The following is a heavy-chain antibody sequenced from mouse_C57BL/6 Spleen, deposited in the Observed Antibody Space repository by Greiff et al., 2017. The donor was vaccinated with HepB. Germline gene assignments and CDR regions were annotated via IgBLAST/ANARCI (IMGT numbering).Heavy chain of an antibody. Sequence: EVKLQESGPGLVKPSQSLSLTCSVTGYSITSGYYWNWIRQFPGNKLEWMGYISYDGSNNYNPSLKNRISITRDTSKNQFFLKLNSVTTEDTATYYCAREGDWDELAYWGQGTLVTVSA. V-gene: IGHV3-6*01. J-gene: IGHJ3*01. CDR3: AREGDWDELAY. CDR2: ISYDGSN. CDR1: GYSITSGYY. D-gene: IGHD4-1*01.